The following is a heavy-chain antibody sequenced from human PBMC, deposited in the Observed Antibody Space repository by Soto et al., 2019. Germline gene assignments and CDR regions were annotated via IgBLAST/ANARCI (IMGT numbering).Heavy chain of an antibody. V-gene: IGHV4-39*01. D-gene: IGHD3-16*01. Sequence: SETLSLNCIVSGSSISSGGYYWGLIRQPPGKGLEWIASMDYNVGTYYNPSLKSRVTISVGTSANQFSLKLSSVTAADTAVYYCARLPPRHWVDYWGQGTLVTVSS. J-gene: IGHJ4*02. CDR3: ARLPPRHWVDY. CDR1: GSSISSGGYY. CDR2: MDYNVGT.